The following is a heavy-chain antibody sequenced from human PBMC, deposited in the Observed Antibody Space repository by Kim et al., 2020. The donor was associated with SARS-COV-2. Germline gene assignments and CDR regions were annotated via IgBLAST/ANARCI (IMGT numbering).Heavy chain of an antibody. CDR3: ARDLYNSGWSYFDP. D-gene: IGHD6-19*01. CDR2: ISNTGTT. J-gene: IGHJ4*02. CDR1: GAFISSDY. Sequence: SETLSLTCTVSGAFISSDYWAWIRQPPGKGLEWIGCISNTGTTNYNPSSESRVTISLDASKGQLYLTLKSLTAADTAAFYCARDLYNSGWSYFDPRGPG. V-gene: IGHV4-59*01.